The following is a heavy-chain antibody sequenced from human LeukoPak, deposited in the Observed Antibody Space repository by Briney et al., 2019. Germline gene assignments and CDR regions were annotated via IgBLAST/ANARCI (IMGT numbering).Heavy chain of an antibody. V-gene: IGHV1-8*03. CDR2: MNPNSGNT. D-gene: IGHD3-3*01. J-gene: IGHJ3*02. CDR1: GYTFTSYD. Sequence: ASVKVSCKASGYTFTSYDINWVRQATGQGLEWMGWMNPNSGNTGYAQKFQGRVTITRNTSISTAYMELSSLRSEDTAVYYCARATPYDFWSGYGPHDAFDIWGQGTMVTVSS. CDR3: ARATPYDFWSGYGPHDAFDI.